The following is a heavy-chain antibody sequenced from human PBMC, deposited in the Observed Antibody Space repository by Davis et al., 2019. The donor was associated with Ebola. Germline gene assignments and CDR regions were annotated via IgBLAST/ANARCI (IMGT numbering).Heavy chain of an antibody. CDR3: ARHLAGEYFDY. J-gene: IGHJ4*02. CDR1: GYSFTSYW. CDR2: IYPGDSDT. D-gene: IGHD4-17*01. V-gene: IGHV5-51*01. Sequence: KVSCKGSGYSFTSYWIGWVRQMPGKGMEWMGMIYPGDSDTRYSPSFQGQVTISADKSISTAYLQWSSLKASDTAMYYCARHLAGEYFDYWGQGTLVTVSS.